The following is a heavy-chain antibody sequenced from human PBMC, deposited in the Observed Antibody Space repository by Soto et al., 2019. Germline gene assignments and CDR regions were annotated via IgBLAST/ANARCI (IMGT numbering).Heavy chain of an antibody. CDR3: ARRRYGDY. J-gene: IGHJ4*02. Sequence: QVHLVQSGAEVKKPGASVKVSCKGSGYAFTTYGITWVRQAPGQGLEWMGWISAHNGHPNYAQTLQGRVTVTRDTSTSTAYMELMSLRSDDTAVYDCARRRYGDYWGQGALVTVSS. CDR2: ISAHNGHP. D-gene: IGHD1-1*01. CDR1: GYAFTTYG. V-gene: IGHV1-18*01.